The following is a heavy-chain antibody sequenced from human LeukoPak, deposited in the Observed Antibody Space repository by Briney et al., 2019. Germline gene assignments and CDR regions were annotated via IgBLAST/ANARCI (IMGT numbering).Heavy chain of an antibody. CDR3: ARDPYSGNSDSDYFDY. CDR2: ISSSGSSI. CDR1: GFTFSSYE. Sequence: PGGSLRLSCAASGFTFSSYEMNWVRQAPGKGLEWVSYISSSGSSIYYADSVKGRFTISRDNAKNSLYLQMNSLRAEDTAAYYCARDPYSGNSDSDYFDYWGQGTLVTVSS. D-gene: IGHD4-23*01. J-gene: IGHJ4*02. V-gene: IGHV3-48*03.